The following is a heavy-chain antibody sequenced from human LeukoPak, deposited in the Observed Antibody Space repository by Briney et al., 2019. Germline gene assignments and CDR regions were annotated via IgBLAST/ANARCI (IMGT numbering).Heavy chain of an antibody. V-gene: IGHV3-30*03. D-gene: IGHD6-19*01. CDR1: GFTFSSYG. J-gene: IGHJ3*02. CDR2: ISYDGSNK. Sequence: GGSLRLSCAASGFTFSSYGMHWVRQAPGKGLEWVAVISYDGSNKYYADSVKGRFTISRDNSKNTLYLQMNSLRAEDTAVYYCARPDSSGWSHAFDIWGQGTKVTVSS. CDR3: ARPDSSGWSHAFDI.